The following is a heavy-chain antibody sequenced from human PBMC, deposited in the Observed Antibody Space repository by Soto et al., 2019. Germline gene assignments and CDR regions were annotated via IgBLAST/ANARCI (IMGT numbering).Heavy chain of an antibody. CDR1: GFTLSDYY. Sequence: QVQLVESGGGLVKPGGSLRLSCAASGFTLSDYYMSWIRQAPGKGPEWVSHISGSGNTIDYADSVKGRFTISRDNAKNSLYLQMNSLRDDDTAVFYCARGRYALEYWGQGTRVTVSS. D-gene: IGHD3-16*01. CDR2: ISGSGNTI. J-gene: IGHJ4*02. CDR3: ARGRYALEY. V-gene: IGHV3-11*01.